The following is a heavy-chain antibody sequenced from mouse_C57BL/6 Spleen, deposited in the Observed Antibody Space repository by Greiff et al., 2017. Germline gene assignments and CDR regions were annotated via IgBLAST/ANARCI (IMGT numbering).Heavy chain of an antibody. CDR1: GYTFTSYW. V-gene: IGHV1-52*01. Sequence: QVQLQQPGAELVRPGSSVKLSCKASGYTFTSYWMHWVKQRPIQGLEWIGNIDPSDSETHYNQKFKDKATLTVDKSSSTAYMQLSSLTSEDSAVYYWARAGSNYVFFDYWGQGTTLTVSS. CDR3: ARAGSNYVFFDY. D-gene: IGHD2-5*01. J-gene: IGHJ2*01. CDR2: IDPSDSET.